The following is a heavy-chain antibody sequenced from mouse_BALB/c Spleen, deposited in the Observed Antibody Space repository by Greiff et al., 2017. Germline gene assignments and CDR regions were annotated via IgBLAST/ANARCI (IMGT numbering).Heavy chain of an antibody. CDR1: GFTFSSYA. D-gene: IGHD2-3*01. V-gene: IGHV5-6-5*01. CDR3: ATKRADGYYAMDY. Sequence: EVQLVESGGGLVKPGGSLKLSCAASGFTFSSYAMSWVRQTPEKRLEWVASISSGGSTYYPDSVKGRFTISRDNARNILYLQMSSLRSEDTAMYYCATKRADGYYAMDYWGQGTSVTVSS. CDR2: ISSGGST. J-gene: IGHJ4*01.